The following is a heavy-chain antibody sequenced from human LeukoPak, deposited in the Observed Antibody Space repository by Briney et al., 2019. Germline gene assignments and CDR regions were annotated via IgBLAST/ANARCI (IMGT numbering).Heavy chain of an antibody. CDR3: AKDSYSSSEIDAFDI. J-gene: IGHJ3*02. CDR1: GFTFSSYA. CDR2: ISGSGGST. Sequence: PGGSLRLSCAASGFTFSSYAMSWVRQAPGKGLEWVSAISGSGGSTYYADSVKGRFTISRDNSKNTLYLQMNSLRAEDTAVYYRAKDSYSSSEIDAFDIWGQGTMVTVSS. D-gene: IGHD6-13*01. V-gene: IGHV3-23*01.